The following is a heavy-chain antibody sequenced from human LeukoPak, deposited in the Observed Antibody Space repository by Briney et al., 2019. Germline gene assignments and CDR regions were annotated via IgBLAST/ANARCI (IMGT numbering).Heavy chain of an antibody. J-gene: IGHJ6*02. V-gene: IGHV3-33*08. D-gene: IGHD2-2*01. CDR3: ARARTSSNYYYGLDV. CDR1: GFTFSSYW. CDR2: IWYDGSNK. Sequence: GGSLRLSCAASGFTFSSYWMSWVRQAPGKGLEWGAGIWYDGSNKYTADSVQARFTISRDNYKTTLYLQMTSLRAEATAVYHCARARTSSNYYYGLDVWGQGTTVTVSS.